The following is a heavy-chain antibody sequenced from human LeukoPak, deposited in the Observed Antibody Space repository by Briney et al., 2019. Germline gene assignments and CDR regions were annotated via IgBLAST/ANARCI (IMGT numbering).Heavy chain of an antibody. CDR2: ISGSGGST. D-gene: IGHD5-12*01. Sequence: PGGSLRLSCAASGFTFSSYALSWVRQAPGKGLEWVSSISGSGGSTYYADSVKGRFTISRDNSKNTLYLQMNSLRDEDTAIYYCAKAPRGGYDSRIDYWAREPWSPSPQ. CDR3: AKAPRGGYDSRIDY. J-gene: IGHJ4*02. CDR1: GFTFSSYA. V-gene: IGHV3-23*01.